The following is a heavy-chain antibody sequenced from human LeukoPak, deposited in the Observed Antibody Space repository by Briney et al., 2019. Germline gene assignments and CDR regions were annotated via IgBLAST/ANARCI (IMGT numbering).Heavy chain of an antibody. CDR3: MTASRSSSWPPPT. J-gene: IGHJ5*02. Sequence: GGSLRLSCAASGFTFSSYWMNWVRQAPGKGLEWVANIKQDGSEKEYVDSVKGRFTISRDNAKNSLYLQMNSLRAEDTAVYYCMTASRSSSWPPPTWGQGTLVTVSS. CDR1: GFTFSSYW. D-gene: IGHD6-13*01. CDR2: IKQDGSEK. V-gene: IGHV3-7*01.